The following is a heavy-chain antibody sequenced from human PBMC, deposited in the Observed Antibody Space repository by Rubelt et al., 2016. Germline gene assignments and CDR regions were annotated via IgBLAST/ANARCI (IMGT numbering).Heavy chain of an antibody. V-gene: IGHV1-8*01. J-gene: IGHJ4*02. CDR1: GYTFTSLH. CDR3: ARGGDAGFDS. Sequence: QVQLVQSGAEVKEPGASVKVSCKTSGYTFTSLHINWVRQVTGQGLEWMGWMRHENGNADSAQSFQGRLTMTRDNAINTAYSVLTSLAFEDTAVYYGARGGDAGFDSWGRGSLVTVSS. CDR2: MRHENGNA. D-gene: IGHD3-3*01.